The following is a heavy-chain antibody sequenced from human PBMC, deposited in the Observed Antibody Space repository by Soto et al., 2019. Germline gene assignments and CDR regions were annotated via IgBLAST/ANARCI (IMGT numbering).Heavy chain of an antibody. V-gene: IGHV1-69*13. D-gene: IGHD3-3*01. J-gene: IGHJ6*02. CDR1: GGTFSSYA. Sequence: VASVKVSCKASGGTFSSYAISWVRQAPGQGLEWMGGIIPIFGTANYAQKFQGRVTITADESTSTAYMELSSLRSEDTAVYYCARGSGYYDFWSGTNYYGMDVWGQGTTVTVSS. CDR3: ARGSGYYDFWSGTNYYGMDV. CDR2: IIPIFGTA.